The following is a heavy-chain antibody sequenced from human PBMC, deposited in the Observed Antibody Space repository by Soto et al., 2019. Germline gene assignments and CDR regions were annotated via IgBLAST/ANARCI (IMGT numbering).Heavy chain of an antibody. Sequence: SDTLSLTCTVSCGSISSYYWSWIRQPPGKGLEWIGYIYYSGSTNYNPPLKSRVTISVDTSKNQFSLKLSSVTAADTAVYYCARESDWGLDYWGQGTLVTVSS. CDR2: IYYSGST. D-gene: IGHD7-27*01. CDR3: ARESDWGLDY. V-gene: IGHV4-59*01. CDR1: CGSISSYY. J-gene: IGHJ4*02.